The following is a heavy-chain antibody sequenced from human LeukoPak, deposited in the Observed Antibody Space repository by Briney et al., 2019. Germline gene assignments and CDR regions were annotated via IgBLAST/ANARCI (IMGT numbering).Heavy chain of an antibody. CDR1: GGSISSYY. V-gene: IGHV4-59*01. CDR2: IYYSGST. D-gene: IGHD6-13*01. CDR3: ARGAGYSSSWYRGGGWFDP. Sequence: SETLSLTCTVSGGSISSYYWSWIRQPPGKGLEWIGYIYYSGSTNYNPSLKSRVTISVDTSKNQFSLKLSSVTAADTAVYYCARGAGYSSSWYRGGGWFDPWGQGTLVTVSS. J-gene: IGHJ5*02.